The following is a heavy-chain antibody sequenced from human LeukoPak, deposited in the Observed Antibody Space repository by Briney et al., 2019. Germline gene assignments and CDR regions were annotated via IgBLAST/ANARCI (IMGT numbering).Heavy chain of an antibody. D-gene: IGHD6-13*01. Sequence: GGSLSLSCAASGFTFRSYAMHWVRQAPGKGLEWVTFISGDGGNIGYADSVKGRFTISRDNSKNALYLQMNSLRVEDTAMYYCASTAAATDPPGFWGQGTLVTVSS. CDR1: GFTFRSYA. CDR3: ASTAAATDPPGF. V-gene: IGHV3-30*04. CDR2: ISGDGGNI. J-gene: IGHJ4*02.